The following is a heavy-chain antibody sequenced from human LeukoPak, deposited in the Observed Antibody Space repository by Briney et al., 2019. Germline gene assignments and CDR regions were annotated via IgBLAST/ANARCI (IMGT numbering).Heavy chain of an antibody. D-gene: IGHD4-17*01. CDR2: ISGSGGRT. Sequence: GGSLRLSCAASGITFTNAWLTWVRQAPGKGLEWVSSISGSGGRTHYADSVRGRFTISRDNSKNTLYPQMDSLRAEDTAVYYCATPPTVTRNYWGQGTLVTVSS. CDR1: GITFTNAW. J-gene: IGHJ4*02. CDR3: ATPPTVTRNY. V-gene: IGHV3-23*01.